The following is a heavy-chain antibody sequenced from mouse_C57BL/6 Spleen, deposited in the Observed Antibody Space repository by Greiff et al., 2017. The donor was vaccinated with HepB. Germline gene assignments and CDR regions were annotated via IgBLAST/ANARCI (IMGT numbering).Heavy chain of an antibody. CDR3: ASHAAITTVVEEYFDY. V-gene: IGHV1-55*01. D-gene: IGHD1-1*01. Sequence: VKLQQPGAELVKPGASVKMSCKASGYTFTSYWITWVKQRPGQGLEWIGDIYPGSGSTNYNEKFKSKATLTVDTSSSTAYMQLSSLTSEDSAVYYCASHAAITTVVEEYFDYWGQGTTLTVSS. J-gene: IGHJ2*01. CDR2: IYPGSGST. CDR1: GYTFTSYW.